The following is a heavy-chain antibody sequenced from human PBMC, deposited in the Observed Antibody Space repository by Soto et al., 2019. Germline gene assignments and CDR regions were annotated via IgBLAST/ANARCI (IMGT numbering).Heavy chain of an antibody. CDR3: ARDVNSPYYYYGMDV. CDR1: GGSISSGGYY. Sequence: SETLSLTCTVSGGSISSGGYYWSWIRQHPGKGLEWIGYIYYSGSTYYNPSLKSRVTISVDTSKNQFSLKLSSVTAADTAVYYCARDVNSPYYYYGMDVWGQGTTVTVSS. CDR2: IYYSGST. D-gene: IGHD1-20*01. J-gene: IGHJ6*02. V-gene: IGHV4-31*03.